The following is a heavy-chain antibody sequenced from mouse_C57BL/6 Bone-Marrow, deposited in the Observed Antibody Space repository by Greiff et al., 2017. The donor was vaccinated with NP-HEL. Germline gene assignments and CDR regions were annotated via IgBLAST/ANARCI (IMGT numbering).Heavy chain of an antibody. CDR3: ASLYYDYDGGFAY. CDR2: INPDSSTI. Sequence: EAMLVESGGGLVQPGGSLKLSCAASGIDFSRYWMSWVRRAPGKGLEWIGEINPDSSTINYVPSLKDKFIISRDNAKNTLYLQMSKVRSEDTALYYCASLYYDYDGGFAYWGQGTLVTVSA. V-gene: IGHV4-1*01. D-gene: IGHD2-4*01. J-gene: IGHJ3*01. CDR1: GIDFSRYW.